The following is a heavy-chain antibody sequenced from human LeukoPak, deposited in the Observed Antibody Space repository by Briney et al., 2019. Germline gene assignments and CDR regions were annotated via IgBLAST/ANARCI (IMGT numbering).Heavy chain of an antibody. V-gene: IGHV4-31*11. CDR3: ARAAYYYDSSGYYGYFDY. Sequence: SETLSLTCAVYGGSFSGYYWSWIRQHPGKGLEWIGYIYYSGSTYYNPSLKSRVTISVDTSKNQFSLKLSSVTAADTAVYYCARAAYYYDSSGYYGYFDYWGQGTLVTVSS. CDR2: IYYSGST. D-gene: IGHD3-22*01. CDR1: GGSFSGYY. J-gene: IGHJ4*02.